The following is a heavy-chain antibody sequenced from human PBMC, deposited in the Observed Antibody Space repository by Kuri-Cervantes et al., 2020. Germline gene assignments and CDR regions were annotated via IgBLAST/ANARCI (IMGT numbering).Heavy chain of an antibody. J-gene: IGHJ2*01. CDR2: IKQDGSEK. Sequence: GESLKISCAASGFTLSSYGMHWVRQAPGKGLEWAANIKQDGSEKYYVDSLKGRFTISRDNAKNSLYLQMNSLRAEDTAVYYCARDVGGDYSIDWYFDLWGRGTLVTVSS. CDR3: ARDVGGDYSIDWYFDL. D-gene: IGHD4-17*01. CDR1: GFTLSSYG. V-gene: IGHV3-7*01.